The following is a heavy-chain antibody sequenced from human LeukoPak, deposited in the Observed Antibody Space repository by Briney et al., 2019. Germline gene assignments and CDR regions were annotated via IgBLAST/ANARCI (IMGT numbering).Heavy chain of an antibody. Sequence: PSETLSLTCSVSGDFLSSGAYYWGWIRQSPGKGLAWIGSIYDSGSTFYSASFESRVTMSVDTSTNQFSLNLRSVTAADTAVYYCARLCQVTTCAKFEYWGQGILVTGPS. D-gene: IGHD2-21*02. V-gene: IGHV4-39*01. CDR1: GDFLSSGAYY. J-gene: IGHJ4*02. CDR3: ARLCQVTTCAKFEY. CDR2: IYDSGST.